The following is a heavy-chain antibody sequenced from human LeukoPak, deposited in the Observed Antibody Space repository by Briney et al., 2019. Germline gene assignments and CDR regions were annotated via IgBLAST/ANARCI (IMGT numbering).Heavy chain of an antibody. Sequence: GRSLRLSCAASGFTFDDYAMHWVRQSPGKGLVWVARITSDGFSTTYAESVKGRFTISRDNAKNTLYLQMNSLRVEDTAIYYCARDWYHAIDYWGQGALVTVSS. J-gene: IGHJ4*02. CDR2: ITSDGFST. CDR3: ARDWYHAIDY. D-gene: IGHD1-14*01. V-gene: IGHV3-74*03. CDR1: GFTFDDYA.